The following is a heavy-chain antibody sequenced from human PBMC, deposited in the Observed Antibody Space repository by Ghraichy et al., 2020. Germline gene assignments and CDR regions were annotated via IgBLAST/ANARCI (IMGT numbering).Heavy chain of an antibody. CDR2: IYYSGST. CDR3: ARHGRVRGAQVAY. Sequence: SETLSLTCTVSGVSISSYYWSWIRQPPGKGLEWIGYIYYSGSTNYNPSLKSRVTMSVDTSKNQFSLKLSSVTAADTAVYYCARHGRVRGAQVAYWGQGTLVTVSS. D-gene: IGHD3-10*01. V-gene: IGHV4-59*08. J-gene: IGHJ4*02. CDR1: GVSISSYY.